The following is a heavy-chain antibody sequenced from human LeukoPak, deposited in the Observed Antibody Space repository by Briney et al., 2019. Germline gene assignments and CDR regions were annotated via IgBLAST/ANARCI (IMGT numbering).Heavy chain of an antibody. V-gene: IGHV3-43*02. D-gene: IGHD1-26*01. Sequence: GGSLRLSCAASGFTFGDYPMHWIRQTPGQGLEWVSLISPDGGRSFQADSVRGRFTISRDNSKNSLYLQMNSLRSEDTALYYCAKDMGGSGRNWASNWFDPWGQGTPVTVSS. CDR2: ISPDGGRS. CDR1: GFTFGDYP. J-gene: IGHJ5*02. CDR3: AKDMGGSGRNWASNWFDP.